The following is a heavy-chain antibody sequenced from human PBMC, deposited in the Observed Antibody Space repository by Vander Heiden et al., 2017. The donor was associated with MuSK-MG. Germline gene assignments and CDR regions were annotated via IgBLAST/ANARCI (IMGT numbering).Heavy chain of an antibody. CDR3: ARGGRVQWAGPNWFDP. J-gene: IGHJ5*02. D-gene: IGHD6-19*01. CDR1: GYTFTSYD. CDR2: MNPNSGNT. Sequence: QVQLVQSGAEVKKPVASVKVSCKASGYTFTSYDINWVRQATGQGLEWMGWMNPNSGNTGYAQKFQGRVTMTRNTSISTAYMELSSLRSEDTAVYYCARGGRVQWAGPNWFDPWGQGTLVTVSS. V-gene: IGHV1-8*01.